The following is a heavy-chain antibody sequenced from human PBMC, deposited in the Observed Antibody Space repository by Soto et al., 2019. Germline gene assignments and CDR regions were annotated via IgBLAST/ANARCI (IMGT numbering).Heavy chain of an antibody. CDR1: GGTFSSYS. CDR3: ARDGGRHSGGIDY. J-gene: IGHJ4*02. CDR2: IIPIFGTA. Sequence: QVQLVQSGAEVKKPGSSVKVSCKASGGTFSSYSINWVRQAPGQGLEWMGEIIPIFGTAKHAQNFQGRVTITADESTSTAYMELSSLRSEETAVYYCARDGGRHSGGIDYWGQGTLVTVSS. D-gene: IGHD1-26*01. V-gene: IGHV1-69*01.